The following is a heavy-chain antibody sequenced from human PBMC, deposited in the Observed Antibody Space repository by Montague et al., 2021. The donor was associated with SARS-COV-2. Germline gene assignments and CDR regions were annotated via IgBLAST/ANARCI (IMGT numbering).Heavy chain of an antibody. CDR2: IYYTGST. CDR1: GDSINSSY. D-gene: IGHD5-24*01. V-gene: IGHV4-59*01. Sequence: SETLSLTCTVSGDSINSSYWSWIRQPPGKGLEWIGCIYYTGSTNYNPSFDTRLTISVDPSKNQFSLKLTSVTAADTAVYYCAREDRWYWFDPWGQGTLVIVSS. CDR3: AREDRWYWFDP. J-gene: IGHJ5*02.